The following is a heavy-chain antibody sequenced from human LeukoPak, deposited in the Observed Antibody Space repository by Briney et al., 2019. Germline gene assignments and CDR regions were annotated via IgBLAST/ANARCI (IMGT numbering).Heavy chain of an antibody. J-gene: IGHJ4*02. D-gene: IGHD3-16*01. CDR2: IIPIFRTT. V-gene: IGHV1-69*13. CDR1: GGTFTTYA. Sequence: SVKVSCKASGGTFTTYAISWVRQAPGQGLEWMGGIIPIFRTTHYAQNFQGRVTLTADESSNTAFMELSSLRSEDTAIYYCARGLGGYFDYWGQGTPVTVSS. CDR3: ARGLGGYFDY.